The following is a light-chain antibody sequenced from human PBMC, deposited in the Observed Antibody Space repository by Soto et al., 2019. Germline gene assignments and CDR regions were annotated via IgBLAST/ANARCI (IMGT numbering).Light chain of an antibody. Sequence: QSVLTQPASVSGSPGQSITISGTGTSSDVGGYNYVSWYQQHPGKAPKLMIYDVSNRPSGVSNRFSGSKSGNTASLTISGLQAEDEADYYCISYTSSSTLVVFGGGTKVTVL. CDR1: SSDVGGYNY. J-gene: IGLJ2*01. CDR3: ISYTSSSTLVV. CDR2: DVS. V-gene: IGLV2-14*03.